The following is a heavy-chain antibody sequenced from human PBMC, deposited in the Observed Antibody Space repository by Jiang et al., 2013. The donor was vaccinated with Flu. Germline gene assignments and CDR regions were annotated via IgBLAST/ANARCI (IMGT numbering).Heavy chain of an antibody. J-gene: IGHJ4*02. V-gene: IGHV3-49*02. D-gene: IGHD2-2*01. CDR2: LETKLYHGTT. CDR3: TRDLVRDVILIPATSFDH. Sequence: GRGLGVGTVSLETKLYHGTTDYAASVKGRFTISRDDSKSIAYLQMSSLKSEDTAVYYCTRDLVRDVILIPATSFDHWGQGALVTVSS.